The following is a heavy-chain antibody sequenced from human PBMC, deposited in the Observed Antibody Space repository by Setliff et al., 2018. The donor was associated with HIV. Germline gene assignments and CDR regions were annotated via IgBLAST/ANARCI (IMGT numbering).Heavy chain of an antibody. CDR3: VKDRGSGSFAFDI. V-gene: IGHV3-30*02. CDR1: GFSISVYN. Sequence: GGSLRLSCVASGFSISVYNMHWVRQIPGKGLEWVAFIAFDGSNKYYIDSRKGRFTISRGNPKKTVYLQINSLRVEDTAVYYCVKDRGSGSFAFDIWGQGTMVTVSS. D-gene: IGHD1-26*01. CDR2: IAFDGSNK. J-gene: IGHJ3*02.